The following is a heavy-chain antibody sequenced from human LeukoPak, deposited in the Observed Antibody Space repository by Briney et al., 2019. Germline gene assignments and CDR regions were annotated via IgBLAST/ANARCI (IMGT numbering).Heavy chain of an antibody. Sequence: SETLSLTCTVSGGSISTYYWSWIRQPPGKGLEWVGYIYYSGSTNYNPSLKSRVTISVDTSKNQFSLKLSSVTAADTAVDYCARVRGEATITHYDYYYMDVWGKGTTVTISS. CDR3: ARVRGEATITHYDYYYMDV. J-gene: IGHJ6*03. V-gene: IGHV4-59*01. CDR2: IYYSGST. D-gene: IGHD5-12*01. CDR1: GGSISTYY.